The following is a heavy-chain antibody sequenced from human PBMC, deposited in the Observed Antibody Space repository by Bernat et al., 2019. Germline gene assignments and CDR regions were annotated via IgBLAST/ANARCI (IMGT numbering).Heavy chain of an antibody. V-gene: IGHV4-59*08. CDR3: AREPYYYDSSGYSL. CDR1: GGSISSYY. Sequence: QVQLQESGPGLVKPSETLSLTCTVSGGSISSYYWSWIRQPPGKGLEWIGYIYYSGSTNYSPSLKSRVTISVDTSKNQFSLKLSSVTAADTAVYYCAREPYYYDSSGYSLWGQGTLVTVSS. J-gene: IGHJ4*02. D-gene: IGHD3-22*01. CDR2: IYYSGST.